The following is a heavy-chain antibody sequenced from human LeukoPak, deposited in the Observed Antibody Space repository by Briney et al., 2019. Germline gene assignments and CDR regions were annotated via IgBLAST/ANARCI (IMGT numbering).Heavy chain of an antibody. CDR3: ARGPYGYPYYYHMDV. J-gene: IGHJ6*03. V-gene: IGHV4-34*01. D-gene: IGHD5-18*01. Sequence: SETLSLTCAVYGGSFSGYYWSWIRQPPGKGLEWIGEINHSGSTNYNPSLKSRVTISVDTSKNQFSLKLSSVTAADTAVYYCARGPYGYPYYYHMDVWGKGTTVTVSS. CDR1: GGSFSGYY. CDR2: INHSGST.